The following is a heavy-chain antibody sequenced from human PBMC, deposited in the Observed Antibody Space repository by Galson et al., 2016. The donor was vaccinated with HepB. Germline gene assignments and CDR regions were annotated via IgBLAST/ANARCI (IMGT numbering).Heavy chain of an antibody. J-gene: IGHJ4*02. Sequence: QSGAEVKKPGESLRISCKGSGYSFTNYWINWVRQMPGKGLEWMGRIDPSESYIICSPSFQGHVTISTDRSISTAYLQWNSLKASDTALYYCARPLLTSAWSPADYWGQGTLVTVSS. CDR1: GYSFTNYW. D-gene: IGHD6-19*01. CDR2: IDPSESYI. V-gene: IGHV5-10-1*01. CDR3: ARPLLTSAWSPADY.